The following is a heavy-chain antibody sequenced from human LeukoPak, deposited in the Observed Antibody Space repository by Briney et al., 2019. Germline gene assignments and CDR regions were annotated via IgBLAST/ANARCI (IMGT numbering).Heavy chain of an antibody. V-gene: IGHV4-39*07. CDR2: IYYSGST. Sequence: SETLSLTCTVSGGSISSSSYYWGWIRQPPGKGLEWIGSIYYSGSTYYNPSLKSRVTISVDTSKNQFSLKLSSVTAADTAVYYCARDFNEITIFGVVISGGAFDIWGQGTMVTVSS. CDR1: GGSISSSSYY. D-gene: IGHD3-3*01. J-gene: IGHJ3*02. CDR3: ARDFNEITIFGVVISGGAFDI.